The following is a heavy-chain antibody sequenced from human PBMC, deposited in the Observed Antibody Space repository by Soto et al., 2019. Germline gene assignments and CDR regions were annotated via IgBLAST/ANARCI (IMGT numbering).Heavy chain of an antibody. J-gene: IGHJ6*01. CDR1: GFTFSGSA. CDR3: TSHIPGIGANYYGMGV. D-gene: IGHD1-20*01. CDR2: IRSKANSYAT. V-gene: IGHV3-73*01. Sequence: GGSLRLSCAASGFTFSGSAMHWVRQASGKGLEWVGRIRSKANSYATAYAASVKGRFTISRDDSKNTAYLQMNSLKTEDTAVPYCTSHIPGIGANYYGMGVWGQGTTGTVSS.